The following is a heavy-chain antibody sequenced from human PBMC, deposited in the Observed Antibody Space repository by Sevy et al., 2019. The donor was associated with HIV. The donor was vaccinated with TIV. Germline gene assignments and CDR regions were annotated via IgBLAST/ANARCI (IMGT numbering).Heavy chain of an antibody. J-gene: IGHJ3*02. CDR1: GFTFSNYD. D-gene: IGHD3-22*01. CDR2: ISGSGKST. Sequence: GGSLRLSCAASGFTFSNYDMNWVRQGPGKGLEWVSTISGSGKSTYYADSVKGRFTFSRDNSKNTLYLQMNSLRAEDTAVYYFTNDQGESSGYYPLGAFDIWGQGTMVTVSS. CDR3: TNDQGESSGYYPLGAFDI. V-gene: IGHV3-23*01.